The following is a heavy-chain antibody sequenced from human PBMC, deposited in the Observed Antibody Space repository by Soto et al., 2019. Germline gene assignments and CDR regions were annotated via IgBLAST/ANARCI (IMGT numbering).Heavy chain of an antibody. Sequence: PVGSLRLSCAVSGFTFSSYAMSWVRQAPGKGLEWVSAISGSGGSTYYADSVKGRFTISRDNSKNTLYLQMNSLRDEDTAVYYCARDSAPTTVVAQGNNWFDPWGQGTLVTVSS. D-gene: IGHD4-17*01. CDR2: ISGSGGST. V-gene: IGHV3-23*01. CDR1: GFTFSSYA. J-gene: IGHJ5*02. CDR3: ARDSAPTTVVAQGNNWFDP.